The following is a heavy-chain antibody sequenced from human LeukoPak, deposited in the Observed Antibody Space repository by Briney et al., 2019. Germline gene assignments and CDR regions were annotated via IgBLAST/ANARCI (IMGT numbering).Heavy chain of an antibody. CDR1: GGSISSYY. V-gene: IGHV4-4*09. J-gene: IGHJ4*02. CDR3: ARAKSIAVAGTLTLVDY. CDR2: IYTSGST. Sequence: SETLSLTCTVSGGSISSYYWSWIRQPPGKGLEWIGYIYTSGSTNYNPSLKSRVTISVDTSKNQFSLKLSSVTAADTAVYYCARAKSIAVAGTLTLVDYWGQGTLVTVSS. D-gene: IGHD6-19*01.